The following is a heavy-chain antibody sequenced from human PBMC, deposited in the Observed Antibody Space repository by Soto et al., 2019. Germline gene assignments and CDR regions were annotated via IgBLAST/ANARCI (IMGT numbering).Heavy chain of an antibody. Sequence: PGGSLRLSCAASGFTFSSSRMNWVRQAPGKGLEWVSSIGSSSSYIYYADSVKGRFTISRDNAKNSLYLQMNSLRAEDTAVYYCARDSSLPIPFWGQGTLVTVSS. CDR1: GFTFSSSR. CDR3: ARDSSLPIPF. CDR2: IGSSSSYI. V-gene: IGHV3-21*01. J-gene: IGHJ4*02. D-gene: IGHD1-26*01.